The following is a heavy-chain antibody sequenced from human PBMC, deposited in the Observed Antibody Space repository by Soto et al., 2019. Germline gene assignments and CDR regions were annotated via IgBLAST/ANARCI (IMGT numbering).Heavy chain of an antibody. CDR3: ATGSFTSTGGRIGYHYNAMDV. V-gene: IGHV1-69*13. CDR1: GGTLSSHS. Sequence: ASVKVSCKSSGGTLSSHSINWVRQAPGQGLEWMGGIIPIFGPANFAKKFQGRVTITADESTTTAYMELSSLTSEDTAVYYCATGSFTSTGGRIGYHYNAMDVWGQGTTVTVSS. D-gene: IGHD1-1*01. CDR2: IIPIFGPA. J-gene: IGHJ6*02.